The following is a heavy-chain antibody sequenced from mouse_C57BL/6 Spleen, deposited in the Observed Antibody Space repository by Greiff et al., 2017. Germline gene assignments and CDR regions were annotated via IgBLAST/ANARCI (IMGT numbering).Heavy chain of an antibody. J-gene: IGHJ4*01. Sequence: VQLQQSGPELVKPGASVKISCKASGYSFTDYNMNWVKQSNGKSLEWIGVINPNYGTTSYNQKFKGKATLTVDQYSSTAYMQLNSLTSEDSAVYYCEYYGSSPYYSMDYWGQGTSVTVSS. V-gene: IGHV1-39*01. CDR3: EYYGSSPYYSMDY. CDR2: INPNYGTT. CDR1: GYSFTDYN. D-gene: IGHD1-1*01.